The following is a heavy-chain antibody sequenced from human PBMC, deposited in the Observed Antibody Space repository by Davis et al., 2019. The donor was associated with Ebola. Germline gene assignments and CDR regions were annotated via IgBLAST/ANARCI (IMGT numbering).Heavy chain of an antibody. V-gene: IGHV4-59*01. CDR3: ARVVSGSGWFDY. CDR2: IYYSGST. D-gene: IGHD6-19*01. Sequence: MPSETLSLTCTVSGGSISSYYWSWIRQPPGQGLEWIGYIYYSGSTIYNPSLKSRVTISVDTSKNQFSLKLSSATAADTAVYYCARVVSGSGWFDYWGQGTLVTVSS. J-gene: IGHJ4*02. CDR1: GGSISSYY.